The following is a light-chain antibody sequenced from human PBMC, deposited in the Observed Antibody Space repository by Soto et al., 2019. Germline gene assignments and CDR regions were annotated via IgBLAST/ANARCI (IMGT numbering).Light chain of an antibody. J-gene: IGLJ1*01. CDR1: SSDVGGYNY. CDR2: EVN. CDR3: SSKTSSRTPFV. V-gene: IGLV2-14*01. Sequence: VLTQPASVSGSPGQSITISCTGTSSDVGGYNYVSWYQQHPGNAPRLMIYEVNNRPSGVPNRFSGSKSGNTASLTISGLQAEDEADYYCSSKTSSRTPFVFGTGTKVTVL.